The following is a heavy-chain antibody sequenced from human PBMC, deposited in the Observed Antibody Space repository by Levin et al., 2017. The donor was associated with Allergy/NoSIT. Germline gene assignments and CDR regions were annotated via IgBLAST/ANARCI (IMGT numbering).Heavy chain of an antibody. Sequence: SQTLSLPCTVSGGSISSGNYYWSWIRQHPGKGLEWIGYIYYSGSTDYNPSLKRRVTISVDTSKNQFSLKLSSVTAADTAVYYCARVGTTVTTPAFDIWGQGTMVTVSS. D-gene: IGHD4-17*01. J-gene: IGHJ3*02. CDR3: ARVGTTVTTPAFDI. V-gene: IGHV4-31*03. CDR2: IYYSGST. CDR1: GGSISSGNYY.